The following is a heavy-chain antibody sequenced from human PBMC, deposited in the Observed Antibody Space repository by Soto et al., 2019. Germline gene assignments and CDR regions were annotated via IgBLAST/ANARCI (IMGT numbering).Heavy chain of an antibody. J-gene: IGHJ5*02. D-gene: IGHD6-6*01. CDR3: ARALRYSSSSLRFDP. Sequence: KPSETVSLTCTVSGGSISSYYWSWIRQPPGKGLEWIGYIYYSGSTNYNPSLKSRVTISVDTSKNQFSLKLSSVTAADTAVYYCARALRYSSSSLRFDPWGQGTLVTVSS. CDR1: GGSISSYY. CDR2: IYYSGST. V-gene: IGHV4-59*01.